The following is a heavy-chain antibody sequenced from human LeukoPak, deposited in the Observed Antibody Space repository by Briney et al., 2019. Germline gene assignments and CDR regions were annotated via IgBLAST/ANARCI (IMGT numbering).Heavy chain of an antibody. V-gene: IGHV3-21*01. CDR1: GFTFSSYS. Sequence: GGSLRLSCAASGFTFSSYSMNWVRQAPGKGLEWVSSISSSSSYIYYADSVKGRFTISRDNAKNSLYLQMNSLRAEDTAVYYCARDLADRGYCSSTSCYTAFNYWGQGTLVTVSS. CDR3: ARDLADRGYCSSTSCYTAFNY. J-gene: IGHJ4*02. D-gene: IGHD2-2*02. CDR2: ISSSSSYI.